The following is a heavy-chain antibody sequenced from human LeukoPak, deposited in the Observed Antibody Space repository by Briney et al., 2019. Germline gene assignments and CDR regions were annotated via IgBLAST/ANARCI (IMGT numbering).Heavy chain of an antibody. D-gene: IGHD6-13*01. CDR1: GGSISGYY. V-gene: IGHV4-4*07. Sequence: PSETLSLTCTVSGGSISGYYWSWIRQPAGKGLEWIGRIYTSGSTNYNPSLKSRVTMSVDTSKNQFSLKLSSVTAADTAVYYCAGYSSSWRYNWFDPWGQGTLVTVSS. CDR3: AGYSSSWRYNWFDP. J-gene: IGHJ5*02. CDR2: IYTSGST.